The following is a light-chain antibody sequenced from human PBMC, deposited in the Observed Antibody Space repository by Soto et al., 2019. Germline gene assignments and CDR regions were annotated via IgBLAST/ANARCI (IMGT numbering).Light chain of an antibody. J-gene: IGKJ1*01. Sequence: IVLTRSPGTLSSSPGERATLSCRASQSVSTNNLAWYQQRPGQAPRLLISDASRRATGIPDRFSGSGSGTEFTLTISGLEPEDFAVYYWQQYGSSPRTFGQGTKVDIK. V-gene: IGKV3-20*01. CDR2: DAS. CDR1: QSVSTNN. CDR3: QQYGSSPRT.